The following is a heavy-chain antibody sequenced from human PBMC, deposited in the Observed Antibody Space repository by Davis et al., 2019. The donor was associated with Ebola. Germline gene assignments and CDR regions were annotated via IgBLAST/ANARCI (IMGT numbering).Heavy chain of an antibody. J-gene: IGHJ6*02. CDR2: IYHSGST. V-gene: IGHV4-31*03. Sequence: MPSETLSLTCTVSGGAISSGGYYWSWIRQHPGKGLEWIGYIYHSGSTYYNPSLKSRVTISVDTSKNHFSLKLSSVTAADTAVYYCARDSRWLVPGTYYYYGMDVWGQGTTVTVSS. CDR1: GGAISSGGYY. D-gene: IGHD6-19*01. CDR3: ARDSRWLVPGTYYYYGMDV.